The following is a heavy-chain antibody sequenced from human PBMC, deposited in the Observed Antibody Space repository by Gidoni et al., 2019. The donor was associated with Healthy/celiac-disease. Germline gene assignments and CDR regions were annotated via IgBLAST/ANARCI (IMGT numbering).Heavy chain of an antibody. CDR2: IYYSGST. D-gene: IGHD3-22*01. Sequence: QVQLQESGPGLVKPSETLSLTCTVSGGSISSYYWSWIRQPPGKGLEWIGYIYYSGSTNYNPSLKSRVTISVDTSKNQFSLKLSSVTAADTAVYYCARDVDSSGYQGLGYWGQGTLVTVSS. CDR1: GGSISSYY. V-gene: IGHV4-59*01. J-gene: IGHJ4*02. CDR3: ARDVDSSGYQGLGY.